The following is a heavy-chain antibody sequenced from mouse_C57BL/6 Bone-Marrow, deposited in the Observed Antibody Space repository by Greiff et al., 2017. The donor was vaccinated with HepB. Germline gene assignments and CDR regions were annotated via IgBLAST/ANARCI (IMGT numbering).Heavy chain of an antibody. Sequence: DVKLQESGGGLVQPGGSLKLSCAASGFTFSDYYMYWVRQTPEKRLEWVAYISNGGGSTYYPDTVKGRFTISRDNAKNTLYLQMSRLKSEDTAMYYCSRPKLGRGYYFDYWGQGTTLTVSS. CDR2: ISNGGGST. CDR3: SRPKLGRGYYFDY. CDR1: GFTFSDYY. D-gene: IGHD4-1*01. V-gene: IGHV5-12*01. J-gene: IGHJ2*01.